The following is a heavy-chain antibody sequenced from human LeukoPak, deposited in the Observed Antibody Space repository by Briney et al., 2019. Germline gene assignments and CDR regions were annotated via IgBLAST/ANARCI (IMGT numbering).Heavy chain of an antibody. V-gene: IGHV4-39*07. CDR1: GGSISSSSYY. D-gene: IGHD6-6*01. J-gene: IGHJ4*02. CDR3: AREGSSSYGFYFDY. Sequence: SETLSLTCTVSGGSISSSSYYWGWIRQPPRKGLEWIGSIYYSGSTYYNPSLKSRVTISVDTSKNQFSLKLSSVTAADTAVYYCAREGSSSYGFYFDYWGQGTLVTVSS. CDR2: IYYSGST.